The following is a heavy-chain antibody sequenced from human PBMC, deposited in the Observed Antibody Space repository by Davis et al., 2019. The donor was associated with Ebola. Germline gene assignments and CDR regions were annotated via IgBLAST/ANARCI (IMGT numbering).Heavy chain of an antibody. Sequence: GGSLRLSCAASGFTVSSNYMSWVRQAPGKGLEWVSVIYSGGSTYYAASVKGRFTISRHNSKNTLYLQMNSLRAEDTAVYYCARDPYYYDSSGYCIWGQGTMVTVSS. V-gene: IGHV3-53*04. CDR2: IYSGGST. CDR1: GFTVSSNY. J-gene: IGHJ3*02. CDR3: ARDPYYYDSSGYCI. D-gene: IGHD3-22*01.